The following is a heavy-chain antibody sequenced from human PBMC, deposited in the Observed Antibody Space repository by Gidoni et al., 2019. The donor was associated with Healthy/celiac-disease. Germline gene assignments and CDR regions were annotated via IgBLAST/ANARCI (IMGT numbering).Heavy chain of an antibody. D-gene: IGHD5-12*01. J-gene: IGHJ4*02. V-gene: IGHV3-66*02. Sequence: EVQLVESGGGLVQPGGSLSLSCAASAFTVSSNYMRWVRQAPGKGLEWVSVIYSGGSTYYADSVKGRFTISRDNSKNTLYLQMNSLRAEDTAVYYCARGGGDGYNRGHYYFDYWGQGTLVTVSS. CDR1: AFTVSSNY. CDR2: IYSGGST. CDR3: ARGGGDGYNRGHYYFDY.